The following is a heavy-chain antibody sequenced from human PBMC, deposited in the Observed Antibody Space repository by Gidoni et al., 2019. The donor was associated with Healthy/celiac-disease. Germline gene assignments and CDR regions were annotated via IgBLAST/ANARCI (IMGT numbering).Heavy chain of an antibody. CDR3: AREAREGYDILTGYPSYYYYYGMDV. CDR1: GYTFTSYG. V-gene: IGHV1-18*04. Sequence: QVQLVQSGAEVKKPGASVKVSCTASGYTFTSYGISWVRQAPGQGLEWMGWISAYNGNTNYAQKLQGRVTMTTDTSTSTAYMELRSLRSDDTAVYYCAREAREGYDILTGYPSYYYYYGMDVWGQGTTVTVSS. D-gene: IGHD3-9*01. J-gene: IGHJ6*02. CDR2: ISAYNGNT.